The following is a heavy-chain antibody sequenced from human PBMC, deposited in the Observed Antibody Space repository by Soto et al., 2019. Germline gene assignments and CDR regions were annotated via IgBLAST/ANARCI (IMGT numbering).Heavy chain of an antibody. V-gene: IGHV1-69*06. Sequence: SVKVSCKASGGTFSSYAISWVRQAPGQGLEWMGGIIPIFGTANYAQKFQGRVTITADKSTSTAYMELSSLRSEDTAVYYCARDLPSITIFGVVTNNWFDPWGQGTLVTVPQ. CDR3: ARDLPSITIFGVVTNNWFDP. D-gene: IGHD3-3*01. J-gene: IGHJ5*02. CDR2: IIPIFGTA. CDR1: GGTFSSYA.